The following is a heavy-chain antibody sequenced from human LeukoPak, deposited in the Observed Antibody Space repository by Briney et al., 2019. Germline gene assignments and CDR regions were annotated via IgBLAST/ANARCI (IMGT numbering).Heavy chain of an antibody. V-gene: IGHV7-4-1*02. CDR1: GYTFTSYG. D-gene: IGHD3-22*01. Sequence: ASVKVSCKASGYTFTSYGISWVRQAPGQGLEWMGWINTNTGNPTFAQGFTGRFVFSLDTSVSTAYLQITSLKAEDTAVYYCAVLSYDSSGYYYPFDYWGQGTLVTVSS. CDR2: INTNTGNP. J-gene: IGHJ4*02. CDR3: AVLSYDSSGYYYPFDY.